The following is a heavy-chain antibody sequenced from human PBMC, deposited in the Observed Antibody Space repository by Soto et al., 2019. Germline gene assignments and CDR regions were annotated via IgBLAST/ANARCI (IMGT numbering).Heavy chain of an antibody. CDR1: GGAFSDYA. D-gene: IGHD2-15*01. CDR3: ASWLMGPDIGTYYYGMGV. V-gene: IGHV1-69*12. J-gene: IGHJ6*02. Sequence: QVQLVQSGAEVKKPGSSVKVSCKASGGAFSDYAFSWVRQAPGQGLEWLGGIMPIFRAPDYAQKFQGRVRIDAGGFARTVEMELHGVGSEDRAVYYCASWLMGPDIGTYYYGMGVWGQGATVTVS. CDR2: IMPIFRAP.